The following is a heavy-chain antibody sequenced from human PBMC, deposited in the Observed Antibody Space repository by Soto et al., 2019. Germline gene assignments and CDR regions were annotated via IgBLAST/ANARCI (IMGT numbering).Heavy chain of an antibody. D-gene: IGHD3-16*01. CDR2: IIPIFGTA. V-gene: IGHV1-69*13. J-gene: IGHJ6*02. Sequence: SVKVSCKASGGTFSSYAISWVRQAPGQGLEWMGGIIPIFGTANYAQKFQGRVTITADESTSTAYMELSSLRSEDTAVYYCARSGGKTASTRLAPDVWGQGTTVTVSS. CDR1: GGTFSSYA. CDR3: ARSGGKTASTRLAPDV.